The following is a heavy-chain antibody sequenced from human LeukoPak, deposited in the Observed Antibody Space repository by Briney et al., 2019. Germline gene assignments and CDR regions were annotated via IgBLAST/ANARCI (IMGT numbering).Heavy chain of an antibody. CDR3: AVPIQLWQRRHDY. D-gene: IGHD5-18*01. Sequence: ASVKVSCKASGYTFTSYYMHWVRQAPGQGLEWMGIINPSGGSTSYAQEFQGRVTMTRDTSTSTVYMELSSLRSEDTAVYYCAVPIQLWQRRHDYWGQGTLVTVSS. CDR2: INPSGGST. CDR1: GYTFTSYY. V-gene: IGHV1-46*01. J-gene: IGHJ4*02.